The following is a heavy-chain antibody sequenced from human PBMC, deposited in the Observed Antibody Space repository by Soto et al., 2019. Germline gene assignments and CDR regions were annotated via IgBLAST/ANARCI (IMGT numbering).Heavy chain of an antibody. J-gene: IGHJ4*02. Sequence: QVQLQQWGAGLLKPSETLSLTCAVYGGSFSGYYWSWIRQPPGKGLEWIGEINHSGSTNYNPSRKSRVTISVDPSKNQLALKLSSVTAADTAVYYCARGFHDYVWGSYRYLDYWGQGTLVTVSS. D-gene: IGHD3-16*02. CDR2: INHSGST. V-gene: IGHV4-34*01. CDR3: ARGFHDYVWGSYRYLDY. CDR1: GGSFSGYY.